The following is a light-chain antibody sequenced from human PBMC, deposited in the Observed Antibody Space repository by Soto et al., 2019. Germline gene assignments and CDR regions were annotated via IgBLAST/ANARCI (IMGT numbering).Light chain of an antibody. J-gene: IGKJ1*01. CDR2: DAS. CDR1: QSVSSY. Sequence: VLTQSRATLSLSPGERATLSCRASQSVSSYLAWYQQKPGQAPRLLIYDASNRATGIPARFSGSGSGTDFTLTISSLEPEDFAVYYCQQRGTFGQGTKVDIK. V-gene: IGKV3-11*01. CDR3: QQRGT.